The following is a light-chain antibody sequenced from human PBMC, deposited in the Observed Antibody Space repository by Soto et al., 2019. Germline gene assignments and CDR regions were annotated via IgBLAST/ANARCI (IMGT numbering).Light chain of an antibody. CDR3: QQYGSSLFT. CDR1: QSVSSSY. J-gene: IGKJ3*01. CDR2: GAS. Sequence: EIVLTQSPCTLSLSPGERATLSCRASQSVSSSYLAWYQQKPGQAPRLLIYGASSRDTGIPDRFSGRGSGTDFTLTIIRLEPEDFALYYCQQYGSSLFTFGPGTKVDIK. V-gene: IGKV3-20*01.